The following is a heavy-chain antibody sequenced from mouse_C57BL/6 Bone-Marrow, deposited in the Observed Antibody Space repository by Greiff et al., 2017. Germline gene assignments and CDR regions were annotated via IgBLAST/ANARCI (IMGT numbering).Heavy chain of an antibody. D-gene: IGHD2-4*01. Sequence: EVHLVESGPELVKPGDSVKISCKASGYSFTGYFMNWVMQSHGKSLEWVGRINPYNGDTFYNQKFKGKATLTVDKSSSTAHMELRSLTSEDSAVYYCARRGLRRNWYFDVWGTGTTVTVSS. CDR2: INPYNGDT. V-gene: IGHV1-20*01. J-gene: IGHJ1*03. CDR1: GYSFTGYF. CDR3: ARRGLRRNWYFDV.